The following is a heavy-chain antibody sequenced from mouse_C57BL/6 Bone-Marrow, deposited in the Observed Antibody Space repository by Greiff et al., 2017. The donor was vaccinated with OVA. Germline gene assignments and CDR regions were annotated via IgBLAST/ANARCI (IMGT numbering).Heavy chain of an antibody. V-gene: IGHV1-50*01. CDR3: ARGLLRLDY. CDR2: IDPSGSYT. CDR1: GYTFTSYG. J-gene: IGHJ4*01. D-gene: IGHD2-3*01. Sequence: VQLQQPGAELVKPGASVKLSCKASGYTFTSYGMQWVKQRPGQGLEWIGEIDPSGSYTNYNQKFKGKATLTVDTSSSTAYMQLRSLTSEDSAVYYCARGLLRLDYWGQGTSLTGSS.